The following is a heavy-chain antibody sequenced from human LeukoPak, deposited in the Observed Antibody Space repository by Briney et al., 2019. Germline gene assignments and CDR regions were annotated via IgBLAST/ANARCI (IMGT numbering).Heavy chain of an antibody. J-gene: IGHJ4*02. CDR2: IYHSGST. CDR1: GYSISSGYY. V-gene: IGHV4-38-2*01. CDR3: ARGRYCSSTSCPYYFDY. D-gene: IGHD2-2*01. Sequence: SETLSLTCAVSGYSISSGYYWGWIRPPPGKGLEWIGSIYHSGSTYYNPSLQSRVTISVDPSQNHFSLKLSSVTAADTAVYYCARGRYCSSTSCPYYFDYWGQGTLVTVSS.